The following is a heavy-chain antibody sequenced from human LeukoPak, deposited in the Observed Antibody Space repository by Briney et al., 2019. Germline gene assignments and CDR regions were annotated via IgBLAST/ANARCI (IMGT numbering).Heavy chain of an antibody. Sequence: RASVKVSCKASGYTFTSYGISWVRQAPGQGLEWMGWISAYNGNTNYAQKLQGRVTMTTDTSTSTAYMELRSLRSDDTAVYYCARDLPGERRRAQDTVAGTRDDAFDIWGQGTMVTVSS. V-gene: IGHV1-18*01. CDR2: ISAYNGNT. D-gene: IGHD6-19*01. CDR3: ARDLPGERRRAQDTVAGTRDDAFDI. J-gene: IGHJ3*02. CDR1: GYTFTSYG.